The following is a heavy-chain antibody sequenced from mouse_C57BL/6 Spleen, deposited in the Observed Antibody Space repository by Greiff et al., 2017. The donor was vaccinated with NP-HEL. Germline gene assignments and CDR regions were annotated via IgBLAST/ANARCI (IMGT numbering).Heavy chain of an antibody. V-gene: IGHV1-54*01. D-gene: IGHD4-1*01. Sequence: QVQLQQSGAELVRPGTSVKVSCKASGYAFTNYLIEWVKQRPGQGLEWIGVVNPGGGGTNYNEKFKGKATLTADKSSSTAYMQLSSLTSEDSAVYFCARSLGLFAYWGQGTLVTVSA. CDR3: ARSLGLFAY. J-gene: IGHJ3*01. CDR2: VNPGGGGT. CDR1: GYAFTNYL.